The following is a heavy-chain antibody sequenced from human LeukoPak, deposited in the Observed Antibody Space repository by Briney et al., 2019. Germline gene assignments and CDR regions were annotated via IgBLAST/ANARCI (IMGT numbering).Heavy chain of an antibody. D-gene: IGHD4-17*01. Sequence: ASVKVSCKASGYTFTGYYMHWVRQAPGQGLEWMGWISAYDGNTNYAQKLQGRVTMTTDTSTSTAYMELRSLRSDDTAVYYCARECTVTTGCWSHWGQGTLVTVSS. V-gene: IGHV1-18*04. CDR1: GYTFTGYY. CDR2: ISAYDGNT. J-gene: IGHJ4*02. CDR3: ARECTVTTGCWSH.